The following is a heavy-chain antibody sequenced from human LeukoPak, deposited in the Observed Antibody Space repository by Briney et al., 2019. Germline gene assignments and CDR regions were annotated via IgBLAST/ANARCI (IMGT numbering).Heavy chain of an antibody. J-gene: IGHJ4*02. V-gene: IGHV4-59*01. CDR2: THHSGAT. D-gene: IGHD5-18*01. CDR1: GVSITSNC. Sequence: PSETLSLTCSVSGVSITSNCWSWIRQPPGKGLEWLGYTHHSGATSYNPSLKSRSTMSLDTSNNQFSLKLSSVTAADTAVYYCARSSGHSYGDFDYWGRETWSPSPQ. CDR3: ARSSGHSYGDFDY.